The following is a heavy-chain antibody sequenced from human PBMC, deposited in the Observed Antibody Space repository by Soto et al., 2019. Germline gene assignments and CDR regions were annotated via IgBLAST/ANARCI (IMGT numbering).Heavy chain of an antibody. Sequence: GGSLRLSCAASGFTFDYYWMHWVRQVPGKGLLWVSSISSSSSYIYYADSVKGRFTISRDNAKNSLYLQMNSLRADDTAVYYCARDFRCIVSACLEGLDALDVWGQGTTVTV. D-gene: IGHD2-15*01. J-gene: IGHJ6*02. CDR1: GFTFDYYW. CDR2: ISSSSSYI. CDR3: ARDFRCIVSACLEGLDALDV. V-gene: IGHV3-21*01.